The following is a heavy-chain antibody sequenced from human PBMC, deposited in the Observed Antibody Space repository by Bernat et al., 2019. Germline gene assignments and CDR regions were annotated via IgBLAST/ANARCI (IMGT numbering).Heavy chain of an antibody. D-gene: IGHD6-13*01. CDR1: GYTFTSYG. CDR2: ISAYNGNT. V-gene: IGHV1-18*04. Sequence: QVQLVQSGAEVKKPGASVKVSCKASGYTFTSYGISWVRQAPGQGLEWMGWISAYNGNTNYAQKLQGRVTMTTDTSTSTAYMELRSLRSDDTAVYYCATNGIAAADPRPAQEGGRRFDYWGQGTLVTVSS. CDR3: ATNGIAAADPRPAQEGGRRFDY. J-gene: IGHJ4*02.